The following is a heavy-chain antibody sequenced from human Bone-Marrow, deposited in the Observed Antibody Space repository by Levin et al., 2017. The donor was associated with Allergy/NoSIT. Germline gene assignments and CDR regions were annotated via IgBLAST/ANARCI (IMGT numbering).Heavy chain of an antibody. CDR2: IGTDGDT. D-gene: IGHD1-14*01. CDR3: ARGRYNTAWTGPLTWFDP. Sequence: QPGESLKISCAASGFTFSSYDMHWVRQATGKGLEWVSTIGTDGDTYYADSVKGRFTISRENAKNSLYLQVNSLRAGDTVVYYCARGRYNTAWTGPLTWFDPWGQGALVTVSS. V-gene: IGHV3-13*01. CDR1: GFTFSSYD. J-gene: IGHJ5*02.